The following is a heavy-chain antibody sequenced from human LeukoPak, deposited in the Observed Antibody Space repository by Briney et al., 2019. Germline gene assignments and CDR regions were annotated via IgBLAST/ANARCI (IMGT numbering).Heavy chain of an antibody. Sequence: SQTLSLICAISGDSDSSNYAVWKWSRQSPSRVLGRLGRSYYRSKRYNDYAVSVQSRITINQDNSKNQFSLPLISVTPEDTPWYYCARDVFGVPARPMFDYCGQGTLVTVSS. CDR1: GDSDSSNYAV. J-gene: IGHJ4*02. V-gene: IGHV6-1*01. CDR2: SYYRSKRYN. CDR3: ARDVFGVPARPMFDY. D-gene: IGHD6-6*01.